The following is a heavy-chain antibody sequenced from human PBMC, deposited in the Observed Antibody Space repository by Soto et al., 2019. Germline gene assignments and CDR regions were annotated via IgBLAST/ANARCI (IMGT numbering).Heavy chain of an antibody. Sequence: SETLSLTCTVSGGSISSSSYYWGWIRQPPGKGLQWIGSIYYSGSTYYNPSLKSRVTISVDTSKNQFSLKLSSVTAADTAVYYCARHSYLDYSNYGPFDYWGQGTLVTVSS. D-gene: IGHD4-4*01. J-gene: IGHJ4*02. CDR3: ARHSYLDYSNYGPFDY. V-gene: IGHV4-39*01. CDR2: IYYSGST. CDR1: GGSISSSSYY.